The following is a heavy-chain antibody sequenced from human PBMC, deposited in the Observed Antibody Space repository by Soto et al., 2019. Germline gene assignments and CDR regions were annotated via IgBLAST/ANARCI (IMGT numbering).Heavy chain of an antibody. J-gene: IGHJ6*02. Sequence: AGEALKISWKGSGYSFTSYWIGWVRQMPGKGLEWMGIIYPGDSDTRYSPSFQGQVTISADKSISTAYLQWSSLKASDTAMYYCARSTSSAENLHYSNGTDVWCQGITVPVAS. V-gene: IGHV5-51*01. CDR2: IYPGDSDT. CDR3: ARSTSSAENLHYSNGTDV. CDR1: GYSFTSYW.